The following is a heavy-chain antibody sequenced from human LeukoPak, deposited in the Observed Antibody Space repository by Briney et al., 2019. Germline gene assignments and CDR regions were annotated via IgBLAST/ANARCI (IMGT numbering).Heavy chain of an antibody. Sequence: PSETLSLTCTVSGGSISSYYWSWTRQPAGKGLEWIGRIYTSGSTNYNPSLKSRVTMSVDTSKNQFSLKLSSVTAADTAVYYCARDSVHIVVVPAAVVDRSYMDVWGKGTTVTVSS. CDR2: IYTSGST. CDR1: GGSISSYY. D-gene: IGHD2-2*01. CDR3: ARDSVHIVVVPAAVVDRSYMDV. V-gene: IGHV4-4*07. J-gene: IGHJ6*03.